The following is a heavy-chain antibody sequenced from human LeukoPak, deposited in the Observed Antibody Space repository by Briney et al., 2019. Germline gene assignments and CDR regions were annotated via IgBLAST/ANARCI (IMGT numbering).Heavy chain of an antibody. CDR1: GFTFSSYA. CDR3: AKDRLRRNLGYYFDY. J-gene: IGHJ4*02. Sequence: GGSLRLSCAASGFTFSSYAMSWVRQAPGKGLEWVSAISGSGGSTYYAGSVKGRYTISRDNSKNTLYLQMNSLRAEDTAVYYCAKDRLRRNLGYYFDYWGQGTLVTVSS. V-gene: IGHV3-23*01. CDR2: ISGSGGST. D-gene: IGHD5-12*01.